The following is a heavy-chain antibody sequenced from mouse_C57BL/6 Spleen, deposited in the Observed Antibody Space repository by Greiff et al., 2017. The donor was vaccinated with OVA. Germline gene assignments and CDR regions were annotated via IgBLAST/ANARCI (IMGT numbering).Heavy chain of an antibody. CDR2: INPSSGYT. V-gene: IGHV1-7*01. Sequence: QVQLQQSGAELAKPGASVKLSCKASGYTFTSYWMHWVKQRPGQGLEWIGYINPSSGYTKYNQKFKDKATLTADKSSSIAYMQLSSLTYEDSAVYYCARWATYGSSYGDYYAMDYWGQGTSVTVSS. D-gene: IGHD1-1*01. J-gene: IGHJ4*01. CDR1: GYTFTSYW. CDR3: ARWATYGSSYGDYYAMDY.